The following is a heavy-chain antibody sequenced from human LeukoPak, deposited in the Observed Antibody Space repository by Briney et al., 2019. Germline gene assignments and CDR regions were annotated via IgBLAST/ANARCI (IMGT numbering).Heavy chain of an antibody. Sequence: GGSLRLSCTASGFIFGDSAMSWVRQAPGKGLEWVGFIGSKAYGGTIEYAASAKGRFIISRDDSKSIAYLQMNSLKTEDTAVYYCTRAQNVGVLDIWGQGTMVTVSS. J-gene: IGHJ3*02. CDR2: IGSKAYGGTI. V-gene: IGHV3-49*04. CDR1: GFIFGDSA. D-gene: IGHD1-26*01. CDR3: TRAQNVGVLDI.